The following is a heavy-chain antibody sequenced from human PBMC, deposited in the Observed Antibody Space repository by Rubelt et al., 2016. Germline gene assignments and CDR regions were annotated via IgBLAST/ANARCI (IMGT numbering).Heavy chain of an antibody. D-gene: IGHD1-26*01. J-gene: IGHJ5*02. CDR3: AMFIGSPNVP. Sequence: EVQLVESGGGLVQPGGSLRLSCAASRFTFSNYAMSWVRQAPGKGLEWVSSVSGGGGGSVYYADSVKGRFTISRDNSKSTLYLQMNSLRAEDTAVYYCAMFIGSPNVPWGQGTLVTVSS. CDR2: VSGGGGGSV. CDR1: RFTFSNYA. V-gene: IGHV3-23*04.